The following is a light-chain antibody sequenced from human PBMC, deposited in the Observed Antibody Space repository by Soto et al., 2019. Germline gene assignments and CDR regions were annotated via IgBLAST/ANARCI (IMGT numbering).Light chain of an antibody. CDR1: SSDIGDYNY. CDR3: KSYTTSGTHLI. Sequence: QSVLTQPASVSGSPGQSVTISCTGTSSDIGDYNYVSWYQQHPGKAPKLLIYGVSNRPSGISNRFSGSKSGNTASLTISALQTEDEADYFCKSYTTSGTHLIFGRGTQLTVL. J-gene: IGLJ2*01. CDR2: GVS. V-gene: IGLV2-14*01.